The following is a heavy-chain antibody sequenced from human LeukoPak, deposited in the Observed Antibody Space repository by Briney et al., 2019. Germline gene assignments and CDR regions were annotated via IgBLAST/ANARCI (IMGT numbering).Heavy chain of an antibody. V-gene: IGHV3-23*01. CDR1: GFTFSSYA. CDR3: AKGWIRGFDM. Sequence: GGSLRLSCAASGFTFSSYAMSWVRQAPGKGLEWVSAISGCGGSTYHADSVKGRFTISRDNSENTVYLQMNSLRAEDTAVYYCAKGWIRGFDMWGQGTMVTVSS. D-gene: IGHD3-10*01. J-gene: IGHJ3*02. CDR2: ISGCGGST.